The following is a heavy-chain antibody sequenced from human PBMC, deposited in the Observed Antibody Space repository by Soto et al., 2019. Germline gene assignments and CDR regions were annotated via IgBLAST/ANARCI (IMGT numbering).Heavy chain of an antibody. Sequence: QITLNESGPPLVKPTQTLTLTCTFSGFSLSTRGVGVGWIRQPPGKALEWLALLYWDDVERYSPSLMSRLTITKDTSKNQVFLTMTNVDPVDTATYYCAHRPRGFTYFFDYWGQGTLVTVSS. CDR2: LYWDDVE. CDR1: GFSLSTRGVG. CDR3: AHRPRGFTYFFDY. V-gene: IGHV2-5*02. J-gene: IGHJ4*02.